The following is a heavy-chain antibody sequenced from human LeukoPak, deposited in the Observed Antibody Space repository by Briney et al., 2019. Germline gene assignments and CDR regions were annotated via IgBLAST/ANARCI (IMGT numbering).Heavy chain of an antibody. CDR2: INHSGST. CDR1: GGSFSGYY. CDR3: ARGQGAGYPKTYYYYMDV. D-gene: IGHD6-13*01. V-gene: IGHV4-34*01. Sequence: SETLPLTCAVYGGSFSGYYWSWIRQPPGKGLEWIGEINHSGSTNYNPSLKSRVTISVDTSKNQFSLKLSSVTAADTAVYYCARGQGAGYPKTYYYYMDVWGKGTTVTVSS. J-gene: IGHJ6*03.